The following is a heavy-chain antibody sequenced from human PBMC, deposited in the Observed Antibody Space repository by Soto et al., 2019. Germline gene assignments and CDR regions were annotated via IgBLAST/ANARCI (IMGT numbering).Heavy chain of an antibody. CDR3: AHAGDYDLLTFDH. Sequence: QITLKESGPTLVRPAQTLTLTCDFSGFSLSTYHMGVAWIRQPPGQALEWLALIYWDDDKRYSPSLKDRLAISKGTSSNQVVRTITNMDPGDTATYFFAHAGDYDLLTFDHWGPGTLVTVSS. J-gene: IGHJ4*02. D-gene: IGHD4-17*01. V-gene: IGHV2-5*02. CDR1: GFSLSTYHMG. CDR2: IYWDDDK.